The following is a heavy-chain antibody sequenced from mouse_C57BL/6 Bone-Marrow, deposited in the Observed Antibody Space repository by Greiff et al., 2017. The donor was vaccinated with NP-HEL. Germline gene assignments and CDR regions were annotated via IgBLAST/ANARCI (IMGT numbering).Heavy chain of an antibody. CDR1: GFTFSDYY. J-gene: IGHJ4*01. Sequence: EVKLVESGEGLVKPGGSLKLSCAASGFTFSDYYMAWVRQVPEKGLEWVANINYDGSSTSYLDSLKGRFIISRDNAKNILYLQMSSLKSEDTATYYWARDRRRAYSIPYYAMDDWGKGPSVTVAS. CDR3: ARDRRRAYSIPYYAMDD. D-gene: IGHD2-5*01. CDR2: INYDGSST. V-gene: IGHV5-16*01.